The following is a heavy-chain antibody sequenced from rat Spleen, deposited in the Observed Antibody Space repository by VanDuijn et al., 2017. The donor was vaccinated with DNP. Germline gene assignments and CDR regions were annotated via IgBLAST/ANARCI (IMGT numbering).Heavy chain of an antibody. V-gene: IGHV5-25*01. CDR2: ISPSGGST. D-gene: IGHD1-12*02. CDR1: GFTFSNYD. Sequence: EVQLVESGGGPVQPGRSMKLSCAASGFTFSNYDMAWVRQAPTKGLEWVASISPSGGSTYYRDSVKGRFTISRDNAKSTLYLQMDSLRSEDTATYYCARGGYYYDGTYYPWWYFDFWGPGTMVTVSS. CDR3: ARGGYYYDGTYYPWWYFDF. J-gene: IGHJ1*01.